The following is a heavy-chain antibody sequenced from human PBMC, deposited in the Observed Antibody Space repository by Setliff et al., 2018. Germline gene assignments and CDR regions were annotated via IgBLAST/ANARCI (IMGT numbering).Heavy chain of an antibody. CDR2: ITVSGHST. J-gene: IGHJ5*02. Sequence: PWGSLRLSCAASAFTFNKYAVTWLRQAPGKGLEWVSSITVSGHSTYADSVKGRFSISRDNSRNILYLQMNSLRAEDTASYFCSRDPNGDYVGAFDPWGQGILVTVSS. CDR1: AFTFNKYA. CDR3: SRDPNGDYVGAFDP. D-gene: IGHD4-17*01. V-gene: IGHV3-23*01.